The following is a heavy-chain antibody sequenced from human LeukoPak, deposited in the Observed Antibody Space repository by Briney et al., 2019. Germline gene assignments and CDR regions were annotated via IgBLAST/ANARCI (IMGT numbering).Heavy chain of an antibody. CDR3: ARGMSGYTEDPFDI. V-gene: IGHV1-18*01. Sequence: ASVKVSCKASGYTFTSYSINWVRQAPGQGLEWMAWISAYNGNTNYAQKFHGRVTLTRDTSTSIAYMELRSLRSDDTAVYFCARGMSGYTEDPFDIWGQGRVVTVSS. J-gene: IGHJ3*02. CDR2: ISAYNGNT. D-gene: IGHD2-2*02. CDR1: GYTFTSYS.